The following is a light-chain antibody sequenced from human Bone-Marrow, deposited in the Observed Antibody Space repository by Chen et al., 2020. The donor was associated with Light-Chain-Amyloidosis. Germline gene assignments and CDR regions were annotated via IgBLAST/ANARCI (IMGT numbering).Light chain of an antibody. V-gene: IGKV3-11*01. CDR1: QSVGSY. CDR2: DAS. CDR3: QQRSNWPPALT. J-gene: IGKJ4*01. Sequence: EFLFPPSPAPPSLSPGERATLSCRASQSVGSYLAWYQQKPGQAPRLLIYDASNRAIGIPARFSGSGSGTDFTLTISSLEPEDFAVYYCQQRSNWPPALTFGGGTKVEIK.